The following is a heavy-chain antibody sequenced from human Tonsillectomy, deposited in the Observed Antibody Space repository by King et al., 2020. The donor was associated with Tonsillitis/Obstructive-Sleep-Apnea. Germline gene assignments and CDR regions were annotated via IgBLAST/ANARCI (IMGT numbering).Heavy chain of an antibody. CDR2: INHSGST. D-gene: IGHD2-2*01. CDR3: ARRGQPPTRNWFEP. V-gene: IGHV4-34*01. CDR1: GGSFSGYY. Sequence: VQLQQWGAGLLKPSETLSLTCAVYGGSFSGYYWSWIRQPPGKGLECIGEINHSGSTNYNPSLKSRVTILVDTSKNQFSLKLSSVTAADTAVYYCARRGQPPTRNWFEPWGQGTLVTVSS. J-gene: IGHJ5*02.